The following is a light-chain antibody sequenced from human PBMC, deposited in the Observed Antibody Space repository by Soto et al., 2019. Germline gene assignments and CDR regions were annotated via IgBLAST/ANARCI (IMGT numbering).Light chain of an antibody. CDR1: QSVSSSY. CDR3: QQYGISPPGIT. V-gene: IGKV3-20*01. Sequence: EIVLTQSPGTLSLSPGERATLSCRASQSVSSSYLAWYQQKPGQAPRLLIYGASSRATGIPDRFGGSGSGTDFTLTISRLEPEDFAVYYFQQYGISPPGITFGQGTRLDIK. CDR2: GAS. J-gene: IGKJ5*01.